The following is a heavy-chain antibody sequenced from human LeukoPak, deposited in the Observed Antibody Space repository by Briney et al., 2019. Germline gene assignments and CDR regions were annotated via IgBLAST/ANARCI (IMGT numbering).Heavy chain of an antibody. CDR1: GRSLSSYY. V-gene: IGHV4-59*01. CDR3: ARDSPSVDRAVVLLDFDY. J-gene: IGHJ4*02. Sequence: AETLCLPCTVSGRSLSSYYWSWIRQPPGKGLEWGGDIYYRESNKRNASLRHRLTLSVDMSKNHFSLKLSSVIAADSAVYYCARDSPSVDRAVVLLDFDYWGQGTLVTVSS. CDR2: IYYRESN. D-gene: IGHD5-18*01.